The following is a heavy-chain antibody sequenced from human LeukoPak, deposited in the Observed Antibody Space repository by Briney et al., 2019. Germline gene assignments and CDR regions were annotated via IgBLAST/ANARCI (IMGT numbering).Heavy chain of an antibody. J-gene: IGHJ4*02. CDR1: GFTFSSYS. CDR2: IRYDGSNK. V-gene: IGHV3-30*02. CDR3: AKDPGQLLVYYFDY. Sequence: GGSLRLSCAASGFTFSSYSMNWVRQAPGKGLEWVAFIRYDGSNKYYADSVKGRFTISRDNSKNTLYLQMNSLRAEDTAVYYCAKDPGQLLVYYFDYWGQGTLVTVSS. D-gene: IGHD6-6*01.